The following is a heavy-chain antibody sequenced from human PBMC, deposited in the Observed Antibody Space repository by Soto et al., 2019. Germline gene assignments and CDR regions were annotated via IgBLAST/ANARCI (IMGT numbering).Heavy chain of an antibody. D-gene: IGHD3-9*01. CDR2: IYYSGST. CDR1: GGSIRSGDYY. J-gene: IGHJ5*02. Sequence: SETLSLTCTVSGGSIRSGDYYWSWIRQPPGKGLEWIGYIYYSGSTYYNPSLKSRVTLSVDTSKYQFSLKLSSVTAADTAVYYRARLVMTYNWFDPWGQGTLVTVSS. CDR3: ARLVMTYNWFDP. V-gene: IGHV4-30-4*01.